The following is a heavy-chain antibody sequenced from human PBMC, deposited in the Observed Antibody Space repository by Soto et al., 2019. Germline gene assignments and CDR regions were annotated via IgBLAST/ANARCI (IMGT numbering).Heavy chain of an antibody. J-gene: IGHJ5*02. CDR1: GGSMTNYY. V-gene: IGHV4-59*01. Sequence: SETLSLTCTVPGGSMTNYYWSWIRQPPGKGLEWIGYTYYSGNTNYNPSLKSRVTISVDTSKNQFSLKLSSVTAADTAVYYCARDRRHNWFDPWGQGTLVTVSS. CDR3: ARDRRHNWFDP. CDR2: TYYSGNT.